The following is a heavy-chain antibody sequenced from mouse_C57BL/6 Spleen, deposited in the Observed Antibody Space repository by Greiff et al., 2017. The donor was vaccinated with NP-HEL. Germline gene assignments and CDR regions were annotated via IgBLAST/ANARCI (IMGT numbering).Heavy chain of an antibody. CDR3: ARDRFYDYDYAMDY. D-gene: IGHD2-4*01. V-gene: IGHV5-4*01. CDR2: ISDGGSYT. Sequence: EVKLMESGGGLVKPGGSLKLSCAASGFTFSSYAMSWVRQTPEKRLEWVATISDGGSYTYYPDNVKGRFTISRDNAKNNLYLQMSHLKSEDTAMYYCARDRFYDYDYAMDYWGQGTSVTVSS. J-gene: IGHJ4*01. CDR1: GFTFSSYA.